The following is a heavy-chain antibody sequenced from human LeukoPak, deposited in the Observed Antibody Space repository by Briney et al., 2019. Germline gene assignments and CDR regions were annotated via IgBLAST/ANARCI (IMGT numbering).Heavy chain of an antibody. V-gene: IGHV4-59*01. CDR3: ARDSSQYYDILTGYLDAFDI. D-gene: IGHD3-9*01. Sequence: PSETLSLTCTVSGGSISSYYWSWIRQPPGKGLEWIGYIYYSGSTNYNPSLKSRVIISVDTSKNQFSLKLSSVTAADTAVYYCARDSSQYYDILTGYLDAFDIWGQGTMVTVSS. CDR1: GGSISSYY. J-gene: IGHJ3*02. CDR2: IYYSGST.